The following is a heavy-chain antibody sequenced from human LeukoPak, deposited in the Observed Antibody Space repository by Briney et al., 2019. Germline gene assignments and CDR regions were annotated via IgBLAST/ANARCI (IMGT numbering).Heavy chain of an antibody. D-gene: IGHD1-26*01. J-gene: IGHJ3*02. Sequence: GGSLRLSCAASGFTFSSHSMHWVRQAPGKGLEWVSYISSRSSTIYHADSVRGRFTISRDNAQNSLYLQMSSLRAEDTAVYYCARELREHGVFDIWGQGTMVTVSS. V-gene: IGHV3-48*01. CDR3: ARELREHGVFDI. CDR1: GFTFSSHS. CDR2: ISSRSSTI.